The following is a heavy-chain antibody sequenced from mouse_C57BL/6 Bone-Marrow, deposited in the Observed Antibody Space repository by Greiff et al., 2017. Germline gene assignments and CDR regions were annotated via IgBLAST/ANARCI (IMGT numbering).Heavy chain of an antibody. D-gene: IGHD2-5*01. J-gene: IGHJ4*01. V-gene: IGHV1-74*01. CDR2: IHPSDSDT. CDR1: GYTFTSYW. CDR3: AIRDYSNYRGDYAMDY. Sequence: QVQLKQPGAELVKPGASVKVSCKASGYTFTSYWMHWVKQRPGQGLEWIGRIHPSDSDTNYNQKFKGKATLTVDKSSSTAYMQLSSLTSEDSAVYYCAIRDYSNYRGDYAMDYWGQGTSVTGSS.